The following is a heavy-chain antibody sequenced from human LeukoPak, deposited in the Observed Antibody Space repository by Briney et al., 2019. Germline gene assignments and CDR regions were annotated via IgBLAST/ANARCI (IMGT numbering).Heavy chain of an antibody. Sequence: SETLSLTCTVSGGSISSYYWSWIRQPPGKGLEWIGYIYYGGSTNYNPSLKSRVTISVDTSKNQFSLKLSSVTAADTAVYYCARDRDAISGAFDIWGQGTMVTVSS. D-gene: IGHD2-8*01. V-gene: IGHV4-59*01. CDR2: IYYGGST. CDR3: ARDRDAISGAFDI. CDR1: GGSISSYY. J-gene: IGHJ3*02.